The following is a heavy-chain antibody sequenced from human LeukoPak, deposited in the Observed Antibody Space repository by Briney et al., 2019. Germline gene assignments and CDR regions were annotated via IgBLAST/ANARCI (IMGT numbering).Heavy chain of an antibody. D-gene: IGHD2-15*01. CDR2: IYYSGST. CDR3: ARRIVVVVAARKYYYFDY. V-gene: IGHV4-59*08. CDR1: GGSISSHY. Sequence: SETLSLTCTVSGGSISSHYWSWIRQPPGKGLEWIGYIYYSGSTNYNPSLKSRVTISVDTSKNQFSLKLSSVTAADTAVYYCARRIVVVVAARKYYYFDYWGQGTLVTVSS. J-gene: IGHJ4*02.